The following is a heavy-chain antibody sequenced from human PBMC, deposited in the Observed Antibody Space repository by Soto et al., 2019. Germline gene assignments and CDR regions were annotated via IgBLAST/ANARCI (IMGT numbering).Heavy chain of an antibody. CDR2: ISSNGGST. Sequence: GGSLRLSCAASGFTFSSYAMHWVRQAPGKGLEYVSAISSNGGSTYYANSVKGRFTISRDNSKNTLYLQMGSLRAEDMAVYYCARAPLGANAFDIWGQGTMVTVSS. CDR3: ARAPLGANAFDI. J-gene: IGHJ3*02. D-gene: IGHD1-26*01. V-gene: IGHV3-64*01. CDR1: GFTFSSYA.